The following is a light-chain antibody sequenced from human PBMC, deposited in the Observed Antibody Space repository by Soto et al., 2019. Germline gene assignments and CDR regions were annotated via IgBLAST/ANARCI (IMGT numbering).Light chain of an antibody. Sequence: DIQMTQSPSTLSASIGDRVTISCRASQSIAYRLAWYQQKPGTAPRLLIYDASSLEGGVPLRFSGSGSGTEFTLTISGLQPDDFASYHCQQYQSYSWSFGQGTRVEIK. CDR3: QQYQSYSWS. J-gene: IGKJ1*01. V-gene: IGKV1-5*01. CDR1: QSIAYR. CDR2: DAS.